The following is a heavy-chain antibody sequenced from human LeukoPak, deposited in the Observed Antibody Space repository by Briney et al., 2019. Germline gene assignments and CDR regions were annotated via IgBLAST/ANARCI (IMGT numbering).Heavy chain of an antibody. J-gene: IGHJ4*02. D-gene: IGHD1-1*01. CDR3: AKGPLAYIHATHYFDY. Sequence: SETLSLTCAVSGGSISSGGYSWSWIRQPPGKAMEFIAYIYYTGNTYFNPSLKSRVTISVDTSKNQFSLKLSSVTAADTAVYYCAKGPLAYIHATHYFDYWGQGTLVTVSS. CDR2: IYYTGNT. V-gene: IGHV4-30-4*07. CDR1: GGSISSGGYS.